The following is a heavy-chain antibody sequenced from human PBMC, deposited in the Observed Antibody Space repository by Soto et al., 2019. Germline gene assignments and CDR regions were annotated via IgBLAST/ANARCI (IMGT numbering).Heavy chain of an antibody. CDR1: GFTFRSYA. Sequence: AGGSLRLSCAAYGFTFRSYAMSWVRQAPGKGLEWVSSFSVSGASTYYADSVRGRFTISRDTSKSTLYLQMNSLRAEDTAIYYCAKDSGYNYGYAHGMDVWGQGTTVTVSS. CDR3: AKDSGYNYGYAHGMDV. CDR2: FSVSGAST. J-gene: IGHJ6*02. V-gene: IGHV3-23*01. D-gene: IGHD5-18*01.